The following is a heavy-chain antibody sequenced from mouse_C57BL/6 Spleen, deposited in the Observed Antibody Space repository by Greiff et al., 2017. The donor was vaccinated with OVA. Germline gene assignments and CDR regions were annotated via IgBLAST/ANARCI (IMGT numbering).Heavy chain of an antibody. CDR1: GYTFTSYW. CDR2: IDPSDSYT. V-gene: IGHV1-50*01. Sequence: QVQLQQPGAELVKPGASVKLSCKASGYTFTSYWMQWVKQRPGQGLEWIGEIDPSDSYTNYNQKFKGKPTLTVDTSSSTAYMQLSSLTSEDSAVYYCARSGGYAMDYWGQGTSVTVSS. CDR3: ARSGGYAMDY. D-gene: IGHD3-1*01. J-gene: IGHJ4*01.